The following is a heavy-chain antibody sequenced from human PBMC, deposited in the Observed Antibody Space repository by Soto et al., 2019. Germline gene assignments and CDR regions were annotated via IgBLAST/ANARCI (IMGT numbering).Heavy chain of an antibody. D-gene: IGHD4-17*01. CDR1: WVSSKGSC. Sequence: IRSLSHALFWVSSKGSCETLFREPPGEGLEWIVEINHSGSTNYNPSLKSRVTISVDTSKDQLSLKLSSVTAADTAVYYCARRFSRGLTTFTFYYFDCWGQRALVT. CDR3: ARRFSRGLTTFTFYYFDC. V-gene: IGHV4-34*01. CDR2: INHSGST. J-gene: IGHJ4*02.